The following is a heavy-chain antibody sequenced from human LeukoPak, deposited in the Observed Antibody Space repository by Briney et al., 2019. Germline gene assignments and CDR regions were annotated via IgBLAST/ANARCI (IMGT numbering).Heavy chain of an antibody. CDR1: GYTFTSYY. CDR2: INPSGGST. D-gene: IGHD3-10*01. Sequence: ASVKVSCKASGYTFTSYYMHWVRQAPGQGLEWMGIINPSGGSTSYAQKFQGRVTMTRDTSTSTVYMELSSLGSEDTAVYYCARDRKAVLLWFGEFPGWFDPWGREPWSPSPQ. CDR3: ARDRKAVLLWFGEFPGWFDP. V-gene: IGHV1-46*01. J-gene: IGHJ5*02.